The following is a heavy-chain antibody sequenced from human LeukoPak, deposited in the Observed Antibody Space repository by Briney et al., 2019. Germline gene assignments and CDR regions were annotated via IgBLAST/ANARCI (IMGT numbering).Heavy chain of an antibody. CDR2: IRQGGNEM. V-gene: IGHV3-7*01. CDR1: GFKFSDYW. D-gene: IGHD1-26*01. J-gene: IGHJ4*02. Sequence: GGSLRLSCAAYGFKFSDYWMTWVRQVPRKGLEWVANIRQGGNEMYYADSVKDRFTISRDNARNSLNLEMNSLRTEDTAVYYCARVGAWELQRVFDYWGQGTLVTVSS. CDR3: ARVGAWELQRVFDY.